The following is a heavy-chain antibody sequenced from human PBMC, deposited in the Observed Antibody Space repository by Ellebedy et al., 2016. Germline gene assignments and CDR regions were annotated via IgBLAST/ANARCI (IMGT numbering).Heavy chain of an antibody. CDR3: ARDNSGGYYSSHFDY. CDR1: GGSISSYY. Sequence: SETLSLXCTVSGGSISSYYWSWIRQPAGKGLEWIGRIYTSGSTNYNPSLKSRVTMSVDTSKNQFSLKLSSVTAADTAVYYCARDNSGGYYSSHFDYWGQGTLVTVSS. V-gene: IGHV4-4*07. J-gene: IGHJ4*02. CDR2: IYTSGST. D-gene: IGHD3-22*01.